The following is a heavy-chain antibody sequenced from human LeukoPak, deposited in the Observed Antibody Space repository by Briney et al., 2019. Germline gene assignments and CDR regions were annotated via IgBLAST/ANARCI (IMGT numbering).Heavy chain of an antibody. J-gene: IGHJ3*02. Sequence: PSETLSLTCAVSGYSISSNNWWVWIRQPPGKGLEWIGYMYYSGSTSYNPSLKSRVTMSVDTSKNQFSLRLNSVTAADTAVYYCAKSSGYGLVDIWGQGTMVTVSS. CDR3: AKSSGYGLVDI. CDR2: MYYSGST. D-gene: IGHD3-22*01. V-gene: IGHV4-28*01. CDR1: GYSISSNNW.